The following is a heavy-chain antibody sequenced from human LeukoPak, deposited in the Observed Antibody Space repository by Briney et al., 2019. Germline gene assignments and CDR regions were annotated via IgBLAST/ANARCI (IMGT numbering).Heavy chain of an antibody. Sequence: SETLSLTCTVSGGSISSSSYYWGWIRQPPGKGLEWIGSIYYSGSTYYNPSLKSRVTISVDTSKNQFSLKLSSVTAADTAVYYCAREADTAMVTRGYFDYWGQGTLVTVSS. CDR1: GGSISSSSYY. CDR3: AREADTAMVTRGYFDY. V-gene: IGHV4-39*07. D-gene: IGHD5-18*01. J-gene: IGHJ4*02. CDR2: IYYSGST.